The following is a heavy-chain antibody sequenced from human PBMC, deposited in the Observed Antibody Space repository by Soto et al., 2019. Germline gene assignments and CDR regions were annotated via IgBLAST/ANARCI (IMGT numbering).Heavy chain of an antibody. CDR1: GYTFISYG. CDR3: ARDLLHVYDSSGYSVDY. D-gene: IGHD3-22*01. Sequence: QVQLVQSGAEVKKPGASVKVSCKASGYTFISYGISWVRQAPGQGLEWMGWISAYNGNTNYAQKLQGRVTMTTDTSTSTAYMELRSLRSDDTAVYYCARDLLHVYDSSGYSVDYWGQGTLVTVSS. V-gene: IGHV1-18*04. J-gene: IGHJ4*02. CDR2: ISAYNGNT.